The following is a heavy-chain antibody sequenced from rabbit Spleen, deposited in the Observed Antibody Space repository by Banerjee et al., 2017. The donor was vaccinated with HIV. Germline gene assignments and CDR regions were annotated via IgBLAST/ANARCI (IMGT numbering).Heavy chain of an antibody. J-gene: IGHJ4*01. D-gene: IGHD4-1*01. CDR3: ARDLDGVIGWKFGW. CDR2: INAVTGKA. Sequence: QEQLVESGGGLVQPEGSLTLTCTASGFSFSNKAVTCWVRQTPGKGLEWIACINAVTGKAVYASWAKGRFPFSKSTSTTVTLQMTRLTAADTTAYFCARDLDGVIGWKFGWWGPGSLVT. CDR1: GFSFSNKAV. V-gene: IGHV1S45*01.